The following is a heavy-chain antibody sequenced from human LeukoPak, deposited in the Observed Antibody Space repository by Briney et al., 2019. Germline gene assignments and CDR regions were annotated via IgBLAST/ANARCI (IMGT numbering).Heavy chain of an antibody. V-gene: IGHV3-11*04. CDR2: ISSGATTL. Sequence: GGSLRLSCTASGFTFSDFYMAWIRRSPGKGLEWLSYISSGATTLFYADSVKGRFTISRDSAKKSLYLQMNTLGVEDTAIYYCARVRGSFDTSGYSPPSYFDDWGQGTLVTVSS. J-gene: IGHJ4*02. D-gene: IGHD3-22*01. CDR3: ARVRGSFDTSGYSPPSYFDD. CDR1: GFTFSDFY.